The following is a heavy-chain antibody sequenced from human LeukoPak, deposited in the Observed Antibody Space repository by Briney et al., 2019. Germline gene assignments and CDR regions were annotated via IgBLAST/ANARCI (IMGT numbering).Heavy chain of an antibody. Sequence: GGSLRLSSAASGFTFSSYAMSWVRQAPGKGLEWVSAISGSGGSTYYADSVKGRFTISRDNSKNTLYLQMNSLRAEDTAVYYCAKIPSGWYGNFDYWGQGTLVTVSS. D-gene: IGHD6-19*01. CDR3: AKIPSGWYGNFDY. CDR2: ISGSGGST. J-gene: IGHJ4*02. V-gene: IGHV3-23*01. CDR1: GFTFSSYA.